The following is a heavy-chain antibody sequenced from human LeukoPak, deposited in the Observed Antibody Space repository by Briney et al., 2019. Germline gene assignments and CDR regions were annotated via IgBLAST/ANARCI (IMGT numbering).Heavy chain of an antibody. CDR2: IRYDGSNK. Sequence: PGGSLRLSCAASGFTFSSYGMHWVRQAQGKGLEWVAFIRYDGSNKYYADSVKGRFTISRDNSKNTLYLQMNSLRAEDTAVYYCAKDRRIYYGSGSYHPFDYWGQGTLVTVSS. CDR1: GFTFSSYG. V-gene: IGHV3-30*02. CDR3: AKDRRIYYGSGSYHPFDY. J-gene: IGHJ4*02. D-gene: IGHD3-10*01.